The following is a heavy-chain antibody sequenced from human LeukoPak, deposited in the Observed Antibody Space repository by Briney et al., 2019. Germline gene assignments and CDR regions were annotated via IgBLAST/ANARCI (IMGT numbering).Heavy chain of an antibody. CDR1: GYSYSDYW. CDR3: SRRHYFGSGVTDY. CDR2: IHPSNSET. D-gene: IGHD3-10*01. J-gene: IGHJ4*02. V-gene: IGHV5-51*01. Sequence: GESLKIACKDSGYSYSDYWIGWARQMPGKGLEWMGIIHPSNSETQYSPSFQGQVTISADTSISTAYLQWTSLKASDTAMYYCSRRHYFGSGVTDYWGQGTLVTVSS.